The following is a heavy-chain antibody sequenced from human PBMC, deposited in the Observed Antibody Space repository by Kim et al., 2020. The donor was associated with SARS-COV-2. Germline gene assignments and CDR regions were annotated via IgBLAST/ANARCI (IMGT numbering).Heavy chain of an antibody. D-gene: IGHD2-15*01. CDR3: ARGIRAIVVVVAGYDY. CDR2: INHSGST. Sequence: SETLSLTCAVYGGSFSGYYWSWIRQPPGKGLEWIGEINHSGSTNYNPSLKSRVTISVDTSKNQFSLKLSSVTAADTAVYYCARGIRAIVVVVAGYDYWGQGTLVTVSS. CDR1: GGSFSGYY. J-gene: IGHJ4*02. V-gene: IGHV4-34*01.